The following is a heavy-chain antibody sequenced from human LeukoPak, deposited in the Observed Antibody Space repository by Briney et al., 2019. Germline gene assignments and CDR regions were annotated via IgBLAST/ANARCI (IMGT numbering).Heavy chain of an antibody. V-gene: IGHV1-18*01. D-gene: IGHD5-12*01. CDR3: ARDSRYDEGY. Sequence: ASVKVSCKASGYTFTSYGSSCVPQAPGQGLEWMGWISAYNDNTNYAQKFQGRVTMTTDTSTSTAYMELRSLRSDDTAVYYCARDSRYDEGYWGQGTLVTVSS. CDR1: GYTFTSYG. J-gene: IGHJ4*02. CDR2: ISAYNDNT.